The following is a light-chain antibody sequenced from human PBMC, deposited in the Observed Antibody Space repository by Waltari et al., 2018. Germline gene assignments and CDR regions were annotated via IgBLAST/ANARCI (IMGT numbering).Light chain of an antibody. Sequence: EIVLTQSPGTLSLSPGERVTLCCRASASVSRALAWYQQKPVQAPRLLMYGASTRATGIPDRFSGSGSGTDFSLTISRLEPEDFAVYYCQHYVRLPVTFGQGTKVEIK. CDR1: ASVSRA. V-gene: IGKV3-20*01. CDR2: GAS. J-gene: IGKJ1*01. CDR3: QHYVRLPVT.